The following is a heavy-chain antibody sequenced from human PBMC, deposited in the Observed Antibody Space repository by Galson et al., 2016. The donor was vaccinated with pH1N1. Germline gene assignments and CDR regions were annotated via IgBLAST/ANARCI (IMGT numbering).Heavy chain of an antibody. D-gene: IGHD4-17*01. CDR2: ISYVESNK. Sequence: SLRLSCAASGFTFSHYAMHWVRQAPGKGLEWVAVISYVESNKDYADSVKGRFTVSRDNTKNTMYLQMNSLRAEDTALYYSARDHVYGDYFERFFDLWGRGTLVTVSS. CDR3: ARDHVYGDYFERFFDL. CDR1: GFTFSHYA. J-gene: IGHJ2*01. V-gene: IGHV3-30-3*01.